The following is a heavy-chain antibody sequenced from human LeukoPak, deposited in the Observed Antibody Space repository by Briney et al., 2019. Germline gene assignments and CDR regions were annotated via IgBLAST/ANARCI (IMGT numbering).Heavy chain of an antibody. CDR1: GYTFTGYY. CDR3: ARVVVSAAMGVRENWFDP. Sequence: ASVKVSCKASGYTFTGYYMHWVRQAPGQGLEWMGWINPNSGGTNYAQKFQGRVTMTRDTSISTAYMELSRLRSDDTAVYYCARVVVSAAMGVRENWFDPWGQGTLVTVSS. CDR2: INPNSGGT. J-gene: IGHJ5*02. V-gene: IGHV1-2*02. D-gene: IGHD2-2*01.